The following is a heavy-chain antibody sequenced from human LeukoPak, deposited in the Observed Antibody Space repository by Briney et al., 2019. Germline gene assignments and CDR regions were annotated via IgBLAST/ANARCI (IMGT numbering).Heavy chain of an antibody. V-gene: IGHV4-39*01. CDR2: IYFSGGT. CDR3: ARQTGSGLFSLP. CDR1: GGSISSSSYY. Sequence: PSETLSLTCTVSGGSISSSSYYWGWIGQPPGKGLEWIGSIYFSGGTYYNASLKSRVTISVDTSKNQFSLKLSSVTAADTAVYYCARQTGSGLFSLPGGQGTLVTVSS. D-gene: IGHD3-10*01. J-gene: IGHJ4*02.